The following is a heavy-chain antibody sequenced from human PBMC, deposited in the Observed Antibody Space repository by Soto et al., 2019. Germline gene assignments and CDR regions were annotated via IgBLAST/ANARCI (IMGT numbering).Heavy chain of an antibody. CDR3: ARAGQYYDASGYAD. J-gene: IGHJ4*02. Sequence: QVKLVQSGTEVKKPGASIKVSCKASGYSFVTSGMTWVRQAPGQGLEWMGWISVHNGNTNYDQKLQDRVTMTTDTSTNTAYLEVRNLRSDDTAVYYCARAGQYYDASGYADWGQGTLVTVSS. V-gene: IGHV1-18*01. CDR1: GYSFVTSG. D-gene: IGHD3-22*01. CDR2: ISVHNGNT.